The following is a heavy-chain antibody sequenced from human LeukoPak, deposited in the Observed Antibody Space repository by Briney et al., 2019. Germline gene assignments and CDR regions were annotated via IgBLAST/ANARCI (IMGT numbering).Heavy chain of an antibody. CDR2: IIPILGIA. J-gene: IGHJ3*02. V-gene: IGHV1-69*04. Sequence: SVKVSCKASGGTFSSYAISWVRQAPGQGLEWMGRIIPILGIANYAQKFQGRVTITADKSTSTAYMELSSLRSEDTAVYYCATPLSSGPYDALDIWGQGTMVTVSS. D-gene: IGHD3-22*01. CDR1: GGTFSSYA. CDR3: ATPLSSGPYDALDI.